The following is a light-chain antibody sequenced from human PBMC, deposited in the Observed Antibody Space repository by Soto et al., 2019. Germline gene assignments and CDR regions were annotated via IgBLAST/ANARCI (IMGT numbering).Light chain of an antibody. CDR2: RNS. Sequence: QAVVTQPPSASGTPGQKVTISCSGSSSNIESNYVYWYQHLPGTAPKLLIYRNSQRPSGVPDRFSGSKSGTSASLAISGLRSEDEADYYCAAWDDSLSGYVFGTGTKLTVL. V-gene: IGLV1-47*01. CDR3: AAWDDSLSGYV. J-gene: IGLJ1*01. CDR1: SSNIESNY.